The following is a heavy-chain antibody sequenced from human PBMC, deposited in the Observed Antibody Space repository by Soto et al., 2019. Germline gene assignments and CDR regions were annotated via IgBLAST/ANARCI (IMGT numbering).Heavy chain of an antibody. CDR3: AKLPYGSGSYYFDY. D-gene: IGHD3-10*01. V-gene: IGHV3-23*01. CDR2: ISGSGGST. J-gene: IGHJ4*02. CDR1: GFTFEYYA. Sequence: PGGSLRLSCAAAGFTFEYYAMNWVRQAPGKGLEWVSAISGSGGSTYYADSVKGRFTISRDNSKNTLYLQMNSLRAEDTAVYYCAKLPYGSGSYYFDYWGQGTLVTVSS.